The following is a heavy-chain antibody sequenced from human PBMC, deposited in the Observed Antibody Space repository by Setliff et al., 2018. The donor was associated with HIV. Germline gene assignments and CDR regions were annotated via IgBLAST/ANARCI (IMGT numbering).Heavy chain of an antibody. CDR1: GFTVSSSY. V-gene: IGHV3-66*01. D-gene: IGHD3-10*01. CDR2: IYSDGST. Sequence: GGSLRLSCEASGFTVSSSYMAWVRQAPGKGLEWVSTIYSDGSTYHRDSVKGRFTISRDNAKNSLYLQMNGLRAGDTAVYFCARAGRRHYYGSGSYAVFDYWGQGIVVTVSS. J-gene: IGHJ4*02. CDR3: ARAGRRHYYGSGSYAVFDY.